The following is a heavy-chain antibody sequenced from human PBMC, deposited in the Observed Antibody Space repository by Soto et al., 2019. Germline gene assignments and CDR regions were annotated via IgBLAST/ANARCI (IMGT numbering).Heavy chain of an antibody. J-gene: IGHJ6*02. Sequence: QVTLKESGPVLVKPTETLTLTCTVSGFSLSNARMGVSWIRQPPGKALEWLAHIFSNDEKSYSPSLKSRLTISKDTSKSQVVLTMTNMDPVDTAKYYCARIGELRSNYYYGMDVWGQGTPVTVSS. CDR2: IFSNDEK. D-gene: IGHD3-10*01. CDR1: GFSLSNARMG. V-gene: IGHV2-26*01. CDR3: ARIGELRSNYYYGMDV.